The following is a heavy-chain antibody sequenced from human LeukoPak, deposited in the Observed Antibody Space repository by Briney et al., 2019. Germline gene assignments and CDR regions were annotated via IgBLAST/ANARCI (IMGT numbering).Heavy chain of an antibody. Sequence: KPGESLKISCKGSGYSFTSYWIGWVRQMPGKGLEWMGIIYPGDSDTRYSPSFQGQVTISADKSISTAYLKWSSLKASDTAMYYCARHYSSSSEGRNYYYYYYMDVWGKGTTVTVSS. CDR2: IYPGDSDT. CDR3: ARHYSSSSEGRNYYYYYYMDV. J-gene: IGHJ6*03. CDR1: GYSFTSYW. V-gene: IGHV5-51*01. D-gene: IGHD6-6*01.